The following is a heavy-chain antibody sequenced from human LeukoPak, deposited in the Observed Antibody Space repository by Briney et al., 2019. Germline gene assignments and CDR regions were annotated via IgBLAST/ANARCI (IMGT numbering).Heavy chain of an antibody. J-gene: IGHJ6*02. D-gene: IGHD1-26*01. CDR1: GDSIRSYY. V-gene: IGHV4-59*01. CDR2: IYYSGST. CDR3: ARDLGIVASYGMDV. Sequence: SETLSLTCTVSGDSIRSYYWNWIRQPPGKGLEWIGYIYYSGSTNYNPSLKSRVTISVDTSKNQFSLKLSSVTAADTAVYYCARDLGIVASYGMDVWGQGTTVTVSS.